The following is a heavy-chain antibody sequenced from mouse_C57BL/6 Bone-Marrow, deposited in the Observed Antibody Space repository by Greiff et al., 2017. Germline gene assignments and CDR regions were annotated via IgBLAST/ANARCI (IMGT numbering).Heavy chain of an antibody. CDR1: GYAFTNYL. Sequence: VKLQESGAELVRPGTSVKVSCKASGYAFTNYLIEWVQQRPGQGLEWIGVFNPGSGGTNYNEKFKGKATLTADNSSSTAYMQLSSLTSEDSAVYFCARRGYYAMDYWGQGTSVTVSS. CDR3: ARRGYYAMDY. V-gene: IGHV1-54*01. CDR2: FNPGSGGT. J-gene: IGHJ4*01.